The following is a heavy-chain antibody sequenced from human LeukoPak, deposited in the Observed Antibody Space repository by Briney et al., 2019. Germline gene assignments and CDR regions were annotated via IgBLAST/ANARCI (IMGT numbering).Heavy chain of an antibody. J-gene: IGHJ4*02. CDR3: ATYYYDSSGYQKRFDY. CDR1: GGTFSSYA. CDR2: IIPIFGTA. V-gene: IGHV1-69*13. Sequence: ASVKVSCKASGGTFSSYAISWVRQAPGQGLEWMGGIIPIFGTANYAQKFQGRVTITADESTSTAYMELSSLRSEDTAVYYCATYYYDSSGYQKRFDYWGQGTLVTVSS. D-gene: IGHD3-22*01.